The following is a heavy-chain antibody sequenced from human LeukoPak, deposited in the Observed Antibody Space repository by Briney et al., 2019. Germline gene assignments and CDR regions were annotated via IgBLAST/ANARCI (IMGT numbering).Heavy chain of an antibody. D-gene: IGHD3-10*01. Sequence: PGGSLRLSCAASGFTFSSYWMSWVRQAPGKGLEWVANIKQDGSEKYYVDSVKGRFTISRDNAKNSLYLQMNSLRAEDTAVYYCARAPPLYYYGSGSYCFDYWGQGTLVTVSS. J-gene: IGHJ4*02. CDR1: GFTFSSYW. CDR2: IKQDGSEK. V-gene: IGHV3-7*01. CDR3: ARAPPLYYYGSGSYCFDY.